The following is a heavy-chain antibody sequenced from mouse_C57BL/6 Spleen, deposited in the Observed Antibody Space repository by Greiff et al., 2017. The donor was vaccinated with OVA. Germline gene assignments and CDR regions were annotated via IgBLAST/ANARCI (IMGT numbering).Heavy chain of an antibody. CDR1: GFTFSSYA. CDR3: TRGGGYDYLDY. CDR2: ISSGGDYI. D-gene: IGHD2-3*01. J-gene: IGHJ2*01. Sequence: EVQVVESGEGLVKPGGSLKLSCAASGFTFSSYAMSWVRQTPEKRLEWVAYISSGGDYIYYADTVKGRFTISRDNARNTLYLQMSSLKSEDTAMYYCTRGGGYDYLDYWGQGTTLTVSS. V-gene: IGHV5-9-1*02.